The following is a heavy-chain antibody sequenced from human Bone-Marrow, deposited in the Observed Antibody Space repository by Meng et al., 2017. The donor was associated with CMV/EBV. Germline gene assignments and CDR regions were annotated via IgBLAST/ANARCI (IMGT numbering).Heavy chain of an antibody. J-gene: IGHJ6*01. CDR3: ASVPMVRGVILPLVYYGMAV. D-gene: IGHD3-10*01. V-gene: IGHV3-11*04. Sequence: GESLKISCAASGFTFSDYYMSWIRQAPGKGLEWVSYISSSGSTIYYADSVKGRFTISRDNAKNSLYLQMNSLRAEDTAVYYCASVPMVRGVILPLVYYGMAVWGQGPTVTGYS. CDR2: ISSSGSTI. CDR1: GFTFSDYY.